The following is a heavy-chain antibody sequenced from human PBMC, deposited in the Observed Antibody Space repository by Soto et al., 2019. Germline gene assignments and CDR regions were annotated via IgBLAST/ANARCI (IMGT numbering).Heavy chain of an antibody. CDR1: GFTFSSYA. CDR3: ANSRAGSTLNPQYYYYGMDV. Sequence: PGGSLRLSCAASGFTFSSYAMSWVRQAPGKGLEWVSAISGSGGSTYYADSVKGRFTISRDNSKNTLYLQMNSLRAEDTAVYYCANSRAGSTLNPQYYYYGMDVWGQGTTVTV. D-gene: IGHD2-2*01. CDR2: ISGSGGST. V-gene: IGHV3-23*01. J-gene: IGHJ6*02.